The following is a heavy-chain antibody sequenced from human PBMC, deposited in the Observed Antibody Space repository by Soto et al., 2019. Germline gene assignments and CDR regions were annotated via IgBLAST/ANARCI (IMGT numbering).Heavy chain of an antibody. CDR1: GFTFDDYA. V-gene: IGHV3-9*01. CDR3: VKDESINWYSGHFRH. CDR2: INWNSGSI. Sequence: EVQLVESGGGLVQPGRSLRLSCAASGFTFDDYAMHWVRQVPGKGLEWVSGINWNSGSIGYADSVKGRFAISRDNAKNSLHVQMNSLRAEDTAFYYCVKDESINWYSGHFRHWGQGTLVTVSS. J-gene: IGHJ1*01. D-gene: IGHD6-13*01.